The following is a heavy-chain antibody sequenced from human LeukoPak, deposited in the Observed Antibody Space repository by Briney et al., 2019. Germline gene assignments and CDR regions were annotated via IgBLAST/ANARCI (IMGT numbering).Heavy chain of an antibody. D-gene: IGHD3-16*02. J-gene: IGHJ4*02. V-gene: IGHV1-18*01. CDR1: GYTFTSYG. Sequence: ASVKVSCKASGYTFTSYGISWVRQAPGQGLEWMGWISAYNGNTNYAQKLQGRVTMTTDTSTSTAYMELRSLRSDDTAVYYCARGGAWGFGGVIPYYFDYWGQGTLVTVSS. CDR2: ISAYNGNT. CDR3: ARGGAWGFGGVIPYYFDY.